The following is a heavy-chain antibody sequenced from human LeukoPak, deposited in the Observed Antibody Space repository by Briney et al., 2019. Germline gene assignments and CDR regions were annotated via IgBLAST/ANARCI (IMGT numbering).Heavy chain of an antibody. D-gene: IGHD2-15*01. CDR1: GGSFSGYY. CDR3: ARPLGYCSDSRCPQSWFDP. J-gene: IGHJ5*02. Sequence: KTAETLSLTRAVSGGSFSGYYWTWIRQPPGKGLEWIGEINHSGRTNYNPSLKSRVIMSVDTSKNQFSLKPSSVTAADTAVYYCARPLGYCSDSRCPQSWFDPRGQGTLVTVSS. CDR2: INHSGRT. V-gene: IGHV4-34*01.